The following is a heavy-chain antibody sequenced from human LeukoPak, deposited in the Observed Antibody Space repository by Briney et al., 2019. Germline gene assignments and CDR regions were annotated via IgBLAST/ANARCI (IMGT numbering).Heavy chain of an antibody. V-gene: IGHV4-38-2*02. CDR2: NYHSGST. CDR3: ASGYGYYDFGSGYYTGKDWFDP. CDR1: GYSISGGYY. Sequence: SETLSLTCTVSGYSISGGYYWGWIRQPPGKGLEWIGSNYHSGSTYYNPSLKSRVTISVDTSKNQFSLKLSSVTAADTAVYYCASGYGYYDFGSGYYTGKDWFDPWGQGTLVTVSS. J-gene: IGHJ5*02. D-gene: IGHD3-3*01.